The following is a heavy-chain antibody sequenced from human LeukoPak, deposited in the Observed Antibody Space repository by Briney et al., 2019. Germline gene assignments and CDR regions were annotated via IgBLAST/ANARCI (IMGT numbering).Heavy chain of an antibody. D-gene: IGHD4-17*01. V-gene: IGHV3-7*02. CDR3: ARASTTVPNLLDN. CDR1: GFTFGNFW. CDR2: IEQDGSVK. J-gene: IGHJ4*02. Sequence: PGGSLRLSCAASGFTFGNFWMTWVRQAPGKGLEWVAGIEQDGSVKYYVDSVKGRFTISRDNAKNSLYLQMNSLRAEDTAVYFCARASTTVPNLLDNWGQGTLVTVSS.